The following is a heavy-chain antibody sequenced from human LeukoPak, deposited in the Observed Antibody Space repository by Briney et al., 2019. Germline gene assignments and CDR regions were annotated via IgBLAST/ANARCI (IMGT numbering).Heavy chain of an antibody. CDR2: ISGSGGST. CDR3: AKDPRGYSYGRNGGGRSTGYYFDY. Sequence: GGSLRLSCAASGFTFSSYAMSWVRQAPGEGLERVSAISGSGGSTYYADSVKGRFTISRDNSKNTLYLQMNSLRAEDTAVYYCAKDPRGYSYGRNGGGRSTGYYFDYWGQGTLVTVSS. CDR1: GFTFSSYA. D-gene: IGHD5-18*01. J-gene: IGHJ4*02. V-gene: IGHV3-23*01.